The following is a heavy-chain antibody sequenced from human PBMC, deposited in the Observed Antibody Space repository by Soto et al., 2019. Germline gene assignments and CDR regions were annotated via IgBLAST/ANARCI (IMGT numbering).Heavy chain of an antibody. Sequence: GSLKLACASCGFTVYNYVVSRVCQAPGKGLEWVSGISWNGGSTGYADSMKGRFTISRDDSKNSLYLQMNSLKTEDTAVYYCVRAGLVTKPYYLGYCGQGLLLTV. CDR2: ISWNGGST. V-gene: IGHV3-20*04. D-gene: IGHD4-17*01. CDR3: VRAGLVTKPYYLGY. J-gene: IGHJ4*02. CDR1: GFTVYNYV.